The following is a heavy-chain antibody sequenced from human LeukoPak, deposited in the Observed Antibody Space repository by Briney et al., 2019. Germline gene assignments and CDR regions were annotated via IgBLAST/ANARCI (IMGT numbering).Heavy chain of an antibody. D-gene: IGHD2-8*01. Sequence: GGSLRLSCAASGFSFSIYWMTWVRQAPGKGLEWGANIKEDGSEKYYVDSAKGRVTISRDNAKNSLYLQMNSLTAEDTAVYYCARGMTYHIYWGQGTLVTVSS. CDR3: ARGMTYHIY. CDR2: IKEDGSEK. J-gene: IGHJ4*02. CDR1: GFSFSIYW. V-gene: IGHV3-7*05.